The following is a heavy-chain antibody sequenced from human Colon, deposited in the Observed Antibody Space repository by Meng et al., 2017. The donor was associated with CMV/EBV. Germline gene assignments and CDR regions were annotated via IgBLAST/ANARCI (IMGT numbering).Heavy chain of an antibody. D-gene: IGHD1-26*01. CDR3: ARLSGNSRMDV. CDR1: GFTFSSYT. V-gene: IGHV3-48*04. Sequence: GESLKISCAASGFTFSSYTMTWVRQAPGKGLEWVSFIGSNSSAIYYADSLKGRFTVSRDNANNSLFLQVDSLRAEDTAVYYCARLSGNSRMDVWGQGTLVTVSS. CDR2: IGSNSSAI. J-gene: IGHJ4*02.